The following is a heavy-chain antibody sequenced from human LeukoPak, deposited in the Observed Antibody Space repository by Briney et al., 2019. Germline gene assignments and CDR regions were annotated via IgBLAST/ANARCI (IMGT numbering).Heavy chain of an antibody. Sequence: SETLSLTCAVYGGSLSGYYWSWIRQPPGKGLEWIGEINHSGSTNYNPSLKSRVTISVDTSKNQFSLKLSSVTATDTAVYYCARGGWRSAIVVVTANNWFDPWGQGTLVTVSS. J-gene: IGHJ5*02. CDR3: ARGGWRSAIVVVTANNWFDP. CDR2: INHSGST. D-gene: IGHD2-21*02. V-gene: IGHV4-34*01. CDR1: GGSLSGYY.